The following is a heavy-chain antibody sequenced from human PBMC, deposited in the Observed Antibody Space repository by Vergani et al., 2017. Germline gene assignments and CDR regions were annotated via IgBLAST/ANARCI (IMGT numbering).Heavy chain of an antibody. CDR1: GGSFNTYY. CDR3: ARVMYRDEASTGYRLEGMDI. Sequence: QVQLEESGPGLVKPSETLSLTCTVSGGSFNTYYWSWIRQSPGKGLEWIGYIYSTGSTNYNPSLNSRLTMSVDTSKNQFSLKLRSVTASDTAVYFCARVMYRDEASTGYRLEGMDIWGQGTTVTISS. CDR2: IYSTGST. J-gene: IGHJ6*02. D-gene: IGHD3-9*01. V-gene: IGHV4-59*13.